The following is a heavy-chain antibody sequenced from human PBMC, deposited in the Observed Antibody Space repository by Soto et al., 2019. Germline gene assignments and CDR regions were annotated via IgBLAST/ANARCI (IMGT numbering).Heavy chain of an antibody. CDR1: GGSFSGYY. CDR3: AGSIAVAAKSGMDV. V-gene: IGHV4-34*01. Sequence: SETLSLTCAVYGGSFSGYYWSWIRQPPGKGLEWIGEINHSGSTNYNPSLKSRVTISVDTSKNQFSRKLSSVTAADTAVYYCAGSIAVAAKSGMDVWGQGTTVTVSS. D-gene: IGHD6-19*01. J-gene: IGHJ6*02. CDR2: INHSGST.